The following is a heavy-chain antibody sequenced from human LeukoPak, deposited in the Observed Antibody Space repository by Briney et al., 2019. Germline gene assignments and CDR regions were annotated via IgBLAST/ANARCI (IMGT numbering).Heavy chain of an antibody. CDR1: GGTFSSYA. CDR2: IIPILGIA. V-gene: IGHV1-69*04. CDR3: ATLLLDFWSGSPYYYYGMDV. J-gene: IGHJ6*02. D-gene: IGHD3-3*01. Sequence: ASVKVSCKASGGTFSSYAISWVRQAPGQGLEWMGRIIPILGIANYAQKFQGRVTITADKSTSTAYMELSSLRSEDTAVYYCATLLLDFWSGSPYYYYGMDVWGQGTTVTVSS.